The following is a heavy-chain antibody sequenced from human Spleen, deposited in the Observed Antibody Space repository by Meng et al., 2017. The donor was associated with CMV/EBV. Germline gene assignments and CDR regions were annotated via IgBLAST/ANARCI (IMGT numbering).Heavy chain of an antibody. Sequence: VYGGSFSGYYWSWIRQPPGKGLEWIGEINHSGSTNSNPSLKSRVTISVDTSKNQFSLKLSSVTAADTAVYYCARAPYYYDSSGPSDYWGQGTLVTVSS. D-gene: IGHD3-22*01. V-gene: IGHV4-34*01. CDR3: ARAPYYYDSSGPSDY. J-gene: IGHJ4*02. CDR1: GGSFSGYY. CDR2: INHSGST.